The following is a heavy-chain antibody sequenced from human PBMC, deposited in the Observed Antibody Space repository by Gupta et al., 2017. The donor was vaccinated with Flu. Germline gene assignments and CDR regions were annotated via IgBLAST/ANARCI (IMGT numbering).Heavy chain of an antibody. V-gene: IGHV1-2*02. Sequence: QVQLLQSGSQIASPGASIKVSCKPSGYSFSAFQLHWVRQVPGQGIEWMGWINTQRGGTDYAPKFRGRVTRNDDSSNSTVYMEMSSLTSDDKALAVCGRGLLDYWGQGTLVTVSS. CDR3: GRGLLDY. CDR2: INTQRGGT. D-gene: IGHD2-21*02. J-gene: IGHJ4*02. CDR1: GYSFSAFQ.